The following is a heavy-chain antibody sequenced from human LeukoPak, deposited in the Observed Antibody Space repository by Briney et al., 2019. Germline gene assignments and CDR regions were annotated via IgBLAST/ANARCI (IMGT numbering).Heavy chain of an antibody. V-gene: IGHV3-21*01. CDR2: ISSSRSYI. J-gene: IGHJ4*02. D-gene: IGHD2-2*01. CDR1: GFTFSSYS. CDR3: ARDSLVVPAAVGNFDY. Sequence: PGGSLRLFCAASGFTFSSYSMNGVRQAPGKGLEWVSSISSSRSYIYYADLVKCRFTISRDNAKNSLYLQMNSLRAEDTAVYYCARDSLVVPAAVGNFDYWGQGTLVTVSS.